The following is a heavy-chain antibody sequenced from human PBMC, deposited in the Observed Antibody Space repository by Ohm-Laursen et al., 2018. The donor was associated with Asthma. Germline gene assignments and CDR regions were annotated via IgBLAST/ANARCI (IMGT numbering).Heavy chain of an antibody. D-gene: IGHD6-19*01. V-gene: IGHV1-8*02. J-gene: IGHJ4*02. CDR1: GYTFTDYY. Sequence: GSSVKVSCKASGYTFTDYYINWVRQAPGQGLEWMGWMNPNSGNTGYAQKFQGRVTMTRNTSISTAYMELSSLRSEDTAVYYCARESLSASPIIAVAGPIDYWGQGTLVTVSS. CDR3: ARESLSASPIIAVAGPIDY. CDR2: MNPNSGNT.